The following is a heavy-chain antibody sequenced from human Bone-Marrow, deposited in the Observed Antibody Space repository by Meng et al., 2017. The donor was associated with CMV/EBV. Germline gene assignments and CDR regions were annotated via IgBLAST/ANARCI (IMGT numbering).Heavy chain of an antibody. V-gene: IGHV3-11*04. CDR1: GFTFSDYY. Sequence: GGSLRLSCAASGFTFSDYYMSWIRQAPGKGLEWVSYISSSGSTIYYADSVKGRFTISRDNAKNSLYLQMNSLRAEDTAVYYCARGEDVLRYFDWLLNYFDYWGQGTLVTVSS. J-gene: IGHJ4*02. CDR2: ISSSGSTI. CDR3: ARGEDVLRYFDWLLNYFDY. D-gene: IGHD3-9*01.